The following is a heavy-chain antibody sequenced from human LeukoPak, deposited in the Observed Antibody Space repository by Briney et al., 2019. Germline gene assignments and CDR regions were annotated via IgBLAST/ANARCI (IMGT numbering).Heavy chain of an antibody. CDR2: IYDNGST. D-gene: IGHD3-22*01. Sequence: SETLSLTCTVSGGSISSYYWTWIRQPPGKGLEWIGYIYDNGSTNYNPSLKSRVTISVDTSKNQFSLKLSSVTAADTAVYYCARVSSTNFYDNRGWFDPWGRGTLVTVSS. CDR1: GGSISSYY. CDR3: ARVSSTNFYDNRGWFDP. J-gene: IGHJ5*02. V-gene: IGHV4-59*01.